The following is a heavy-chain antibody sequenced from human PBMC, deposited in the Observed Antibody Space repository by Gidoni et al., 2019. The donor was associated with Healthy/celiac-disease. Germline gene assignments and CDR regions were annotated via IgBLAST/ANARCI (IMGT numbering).Heavy chain of an antibody. V-gene: IGHV3-30-3*01. J-gene: IGHJ4*02. Sequence: QVQLVESGGGVVQPGRSLRLSCAASGFTFSSYAMHWVRQAPGKGLEWVAVISYDGSNKYYADSVKGRFPISRDNSKNTLYLQMNSLRAEDTAVYYCARDIAVAGSPDYWGQGTLVTVSS. CDR1: GFTFSSYA. CDR3: ARDIAVAGSPDY. D-gene: IGHD6-19*01. CDR2: ISYDGSNK.